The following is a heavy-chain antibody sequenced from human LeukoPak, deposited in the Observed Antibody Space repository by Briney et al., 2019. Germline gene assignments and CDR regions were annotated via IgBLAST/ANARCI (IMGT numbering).Heavy chain of an antibody. V-gene: IGHV3-48*01. CDR3: VRASIRRNPSEAYYFDY. D-gene: IGHD1-14*01. Sequence: GGSLRLSCAASGFTFSSYSMNWVRQAPGRGLEWVSYISSSSSTVYYADSVKGRFTISRDNAKNSLYLQMNSLRAEDTAVYYCVRASIRRNPSEAYYFDYWGQGTLVTVSS. J-gene: IGHJ4*02. CDR1: GFTFSSYS. CDR2: ISSSSSTV.